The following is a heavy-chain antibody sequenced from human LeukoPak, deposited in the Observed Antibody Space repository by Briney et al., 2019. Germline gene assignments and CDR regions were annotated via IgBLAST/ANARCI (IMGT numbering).Heavy chain of an antibody. CDR2: ISTNGVNI. CDR1: GFTFSSYE. J-gene: IGHJ6*03. Sequence: GGSLRLSCAASGFTFSSYEMNWVRQAPGKGLEWLSYISTNGVNIHYADSVKGRFTISRDNAKDSLYLQMNSLRAEDTAVYYCARDQSDIYYDSSGYRGTSYYYYMDVWGKGTTVTVSS. D-gene: IGHD3-22*01. V-gene: IGHV3-48*03. CDR3: ARDQSDIYYDSSGYRGTSYYYYMDV.